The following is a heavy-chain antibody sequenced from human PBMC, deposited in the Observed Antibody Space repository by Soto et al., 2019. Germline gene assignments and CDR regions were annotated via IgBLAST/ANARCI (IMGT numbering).Heavy chain of an antibody. D-gene: IGHD5-12*01. Sequence: SETLSLTCTVSSGSISSSSYYWGWIRQPPGKGLEWIGSIYYSGSTYYNPSLKSRVTISVDTSKNQFSLKLSSVTAADTAVYYCASVRRGGYDSLRYYYGMDVWGQGTTVTVSS. V-gene: IGHV4-39*01. CDR2: IYYSGST. CDR3: ASVRRGGYDSLRYYYGMDV. CDR1: SGSISSSSYY. J-gene: IGHJ6*02.